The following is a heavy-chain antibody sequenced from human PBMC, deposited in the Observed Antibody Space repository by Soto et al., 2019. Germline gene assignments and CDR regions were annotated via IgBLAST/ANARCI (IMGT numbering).Heavy chain of an antibody. CDR3: ARDRDVVVPAANWFDP. CDR2: ISSSSYI. J-gene: IGHJ5*02. D-gene: IGHD2-2*01. CDR1: GFTFSSYS. Sequence: GGSLRLSCAASGFTFSSYSMNWVRQAPGKGLEWVSSISSSSYIYYADSVKGRFTIPRDNAKNSLYLQMNSLRAEDTAVYYCARDRDVVVPAANWFDPRGQGTLVTVSS. V-gene: IGHV3-21*01.